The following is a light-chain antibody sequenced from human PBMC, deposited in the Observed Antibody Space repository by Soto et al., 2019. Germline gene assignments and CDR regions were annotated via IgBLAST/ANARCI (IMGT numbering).Light chain of an antibody. Sequence: EIVMTQSPAILFVSPGERATLSCRASQSVSSNLAWYQQKPGQAPRLLIYGASTRATGIPARFSGSGSGTEFTLTISSLQSEDFAVYYCQQYNNWPPLTFGGGTKVDIK. CDR2: GAS. CDR1: QSVSSN. V-gene: IGKV3-15*01. CDR3: QQYNNWPPLT. J-gene: IGKJ4*01.